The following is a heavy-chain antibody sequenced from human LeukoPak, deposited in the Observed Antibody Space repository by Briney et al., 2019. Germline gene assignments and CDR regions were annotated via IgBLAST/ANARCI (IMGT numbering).Heavy chain of an antibody. CDR1: GGSISYYY. J-gene: IGHJ4*02. CDR2: IYSSGST. D-gene: IGHD6-13*01. CDR3: ARRSSSSWFFDY. Sequence: SETLSLTCTVSGGSISYYYWSWIRQPPGKGLEWIGYIYSSGSTNYNPSLKSRVTILVDTSKNQFSLKLSSVTAADTAVYYCARRSSSSWFFDYWGQGTLVTVSS. V-gene: IGHV4-59*08.